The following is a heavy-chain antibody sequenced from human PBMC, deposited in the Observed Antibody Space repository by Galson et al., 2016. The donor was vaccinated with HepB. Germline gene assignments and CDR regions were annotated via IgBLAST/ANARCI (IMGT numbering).Heavy chain of an antibody. CDR2: VYHSGST. D-gene: IGHD6-19*01. Sequence: SETLSLTCAVYGGSFSGYYWSWIRQSPGKGLEWIGEVYHSGSTNYNPSLTSRVTISADTSKDQFSLKLTSVTAADTAIYYCARGRSRGWYRKRFDIWGQGTPVT. CDR3: ARGRSRGWYRKRFDI. V-gene: IGHV4-34*01. J-gene: IGHJ4*02. CDR1: GGSFSGYY.